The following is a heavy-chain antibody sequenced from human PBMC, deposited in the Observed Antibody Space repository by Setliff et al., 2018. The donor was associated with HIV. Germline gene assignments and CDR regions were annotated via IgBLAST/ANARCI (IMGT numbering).Heavy chain of an antibody. CDR1: GDSINTPFW. Sequence: ETLSLTCTVSGDSINTPFWWSWIRQPAGKGLEWIGRVTNTGDTSYNPSLKSRVTISMDTSKNLFSLKLTSVTAADTAVYFCAKGSGPPWFDPWGQGTLVTVLL. J-gene: IGHJ5*02. V-gene: IGHV4-4*07. CDR3: AKGSGPPWFDP. CDR2: VTNTGDT. D-gene: IGHD3-3*01.